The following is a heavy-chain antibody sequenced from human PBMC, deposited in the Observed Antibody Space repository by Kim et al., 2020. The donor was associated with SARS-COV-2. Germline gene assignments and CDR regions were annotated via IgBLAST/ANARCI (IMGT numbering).Heavy chain of an antibody. CDR3: AKEGAMIVVVRSHFDY. J-gene: IGHJ4*02. V-gene: IGHV3-23*01. CDR1: GFTFSSYA. Sequence: GGSLRLSCAASGFTFSSYAMSWVRQAPGKGLEWVSAISGSGGSTYYADSVKGRFTISRDNSKNTLYLQMNSLRAEDTAVYYCAKEGAMIVVVRSHFDYWGQGTLVTVSS. D-gene: IGHD3-22*01. CDR2: ISGSGGST.